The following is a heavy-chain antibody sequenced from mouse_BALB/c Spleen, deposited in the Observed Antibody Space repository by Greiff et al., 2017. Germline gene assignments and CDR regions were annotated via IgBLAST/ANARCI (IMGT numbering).Heavy chain of an antibody. CDR1: GYTFTSYW. D-gene: IGHD2-5*01. J-gene: IGHJ4*01. Sequence: QVQLQQPGAELVKPGASVKMSCKASGYTFTSYWMHWVKQRPGQGLEWIGVIDPSDSYTSYNQKFKGKATLTVDTSSSTAYMQLSSLTSEDSAVYYCTRLSKDYAMDYWGQGTSVTVSS. CDR3: TRLSKDYAMDY. CDR2: IDPSDSYT. V-gene: IGHV1S127*01.